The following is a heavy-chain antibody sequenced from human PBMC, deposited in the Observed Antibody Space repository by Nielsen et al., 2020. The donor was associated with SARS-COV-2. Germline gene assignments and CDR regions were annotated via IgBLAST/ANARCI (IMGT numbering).Heavy chain of an antibody. CDR1: GGSISSSNW. D-gene: IGHD1-26*01. CDR2: IYHSGST. J-gene: IGHJ4*02. V-gene: IGHV4-4*02. CDR3: ARTPRVGSYYYFDY. Sequence: SETLSLTCAVSGGSISSSNWWSWVRQPPGKGLEWIGEIYHSGSTNYNPSLKSRVTISVDKSKNQFSLKLSSVTAADTAVYYCARTPRVGSYYYFDYWGQGTLVTVSS.